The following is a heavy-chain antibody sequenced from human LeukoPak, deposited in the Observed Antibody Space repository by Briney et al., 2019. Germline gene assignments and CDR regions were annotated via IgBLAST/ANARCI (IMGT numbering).Heavy chain of an antibody. V-gene: IGHV4-30-4*01. J-gene: IGHJ6*02. Sequence: SQTLSLTCTVSGGSISSGDYYWSWIRQPPGKGLEWIGYIYYSGSTYYNPSLKSRVTISVDTSKNQFSLKLSSVTAADTAVYYCAAGYCSSTSCYTGHYYYGMDVWGQGTTVTVSS. D-gene: IGHD2-2*02. CDR2: IYYSGST. CDR3: AAGYCSSTSCYTGHYYYGMDV. CDR1: GGSISSGDYY.